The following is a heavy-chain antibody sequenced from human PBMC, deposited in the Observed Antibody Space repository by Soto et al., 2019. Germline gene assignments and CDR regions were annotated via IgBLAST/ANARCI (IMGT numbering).Heavy chain of an antibody. CDR3: AIQYGTEGSGWYGDY. CDR1: GGSISSSSYY. CDR2: IYYSGST. Sequence: SETLSLTCTVSGGSISSSSYYWGWIRQPPGKGLEWIGSIYYSGSTYYNPSLKSRVTISVDTSKNQFSLKLSSVTAADTAVYYCAIQYGTEGSGWYGDYWGQGTLVTVSS. V-gene: IGHV4-39*01. J-gene: IGHJ4*02. D-gene: IGHD6-19*01.